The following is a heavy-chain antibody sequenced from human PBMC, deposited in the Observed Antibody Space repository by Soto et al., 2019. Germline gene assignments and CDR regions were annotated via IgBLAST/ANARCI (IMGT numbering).Heavy chain of an antibody. CDR3: AKAFTLAPTEFFDY. J-gene: IGHJ4*02. CDR1: GFTFSSYA. CDR2: ISGSGGST. D-gene: IGHD3-10*01. V-gene: IGHV3-23*01. Sequence: PGGSLRLSCAASGFTFSSYAMTWVRQVPGKGLEWVSGISGSGGSTYYADSVKGRFTISRDNSKNTLYLQMNSLRAEDTAVYYCAKAFTLAPTEFFDYWGQGTLVTVSS.